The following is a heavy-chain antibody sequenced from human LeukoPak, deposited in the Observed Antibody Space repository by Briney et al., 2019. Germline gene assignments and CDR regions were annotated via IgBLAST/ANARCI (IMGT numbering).Heavy chain of an antibody. Sequence: SVKVSCKASGGTFRNYVINWVRQAPGQGLEWMGGIIRMSATANYAQKFQDRVTITADESTSTAYMELSSLRSDDTAVYYCARDCSGGNCYNHYYFDYWGQGTLVTVSS. V-gene: IGHV1-69*13. CDR2: IIRMSATA. J-gene: IGHJ4*02. CDR3: ARDCSGGNCYNHYYFDY. D-gene: IGHD2-15*01. CDR1: GGTFRNYV.